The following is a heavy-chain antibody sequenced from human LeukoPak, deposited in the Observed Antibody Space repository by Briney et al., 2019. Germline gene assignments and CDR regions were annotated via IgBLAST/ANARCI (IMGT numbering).Heavy chain of an antibody. CDR1: GFTFSDYY. Sequence: GGSLRLSCAASGFTFSDYYISWIRQAPGKGLEWVSYISSSGNTIYYADSVKGRFTISRDNAKNSLYLQMNSLRAEDTALYYCARVYYDSSGYYYDGYSFDYWGQGTLVTVSS. CDR3: ARVYYDSSGYYYDGYSFDY. J-gene: IGHJ4*02. D-gene: IGHD3-22*01. CDR2: ISSSGNTI. V-gene: IGHV3-11*04.